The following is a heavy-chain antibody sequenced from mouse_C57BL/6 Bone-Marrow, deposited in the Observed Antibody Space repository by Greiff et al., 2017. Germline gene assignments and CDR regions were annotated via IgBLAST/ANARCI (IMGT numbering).Heavy chain of an antibody. CDR3: AKEGTTVVVDD. D-gene: IGHD1-1*01. Sequence: QVQLKEPGAELAKPGASVKLSCKASGYTFTSYWMHWVKQRPGQGLEWIGYINPSSGYTKYNQKFKDKATLTADKSSSTAYMQLSSLTYEDSAVYYCAKEGTTVVVDDWGKGTTLTVSS. J-gene: IGHJ2*01. CDR1: GYTFTSYW. V-gene: IGHV1-7*01. CDR2: INPSSGYT.